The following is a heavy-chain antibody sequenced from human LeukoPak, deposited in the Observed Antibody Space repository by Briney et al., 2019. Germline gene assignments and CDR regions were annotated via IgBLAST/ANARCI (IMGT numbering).Heavy chain of an antibody. D-gene: IGHD3-22*01. J-gene: IGHJ3*02. CDR1: GFTFSDHY. CDR3: ARSHYQSSGYFDQDAFDI. CDR2: TRNKVNRYTT. V-gene: IGHV3-72*01. Sequence: GGSLRLSCAASGFTFSDHYMDWVRQAPGEGLEWVGRTRNKVNRYTTEYAASVKGRFTISRDDSKNSLYLQMNSLRTEDTAVYYCARSHYQSSGYFDQDAFDIWGQGTMVAVSS.